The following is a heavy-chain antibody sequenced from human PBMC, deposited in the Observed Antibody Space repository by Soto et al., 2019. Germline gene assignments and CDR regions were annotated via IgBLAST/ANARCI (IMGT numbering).Heavy chain of an antibody. CDR3: ARIRITIFGVVITRRGYYFDY. Sequence: QVQLQQWGAGLLKPSETLSLTCAVYGGSFSGYYWSWIRQPPGKGLEWIGEINHSGSTNYNPSLKSLVTISVDTSKNQFSLKLSSVTAADTAVYYCARIRITIFGVVITRRGYYFDYWGQGTLVTVSS. CDR1: GGSFSGYY. D-gene: IGHD3-3*01. CDR2: INHSGST. V-gene: IGHV4-34*01. J-gene: IGHJ4*02.